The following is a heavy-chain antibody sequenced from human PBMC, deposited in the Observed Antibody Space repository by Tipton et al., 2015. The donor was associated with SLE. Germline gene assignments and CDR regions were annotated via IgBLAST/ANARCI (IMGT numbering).Heavy chain of an antibody. Sequence: LSLTCTVSGDSITDSGYSWNWVRQHPGAGLEWIGYVYDIEFTNYNPSLKSRVTISLGTSKNQFSLKLSSVTAADTAVYYCARGGTYHDSSGNIAAWGQGTLVAASP. D-gene: IGHD3-22*01. CDR3: ARGGTYHDSSGNIAA. J-gene: IGHJ5*02. CDR2: VYDIEFT. V-gene: IGHV4-61*08. CDR1: GDSITDSGYS.